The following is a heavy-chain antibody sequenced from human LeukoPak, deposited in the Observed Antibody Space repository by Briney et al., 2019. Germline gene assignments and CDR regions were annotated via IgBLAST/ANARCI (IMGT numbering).Heavy chain of an antibody. CDR2: ISSGGSTI. J-gene: IGHJ5*02. CDR1: GFTFSDYY. CDR3: ARDLGGPRAAWFDP. Sequence: GGSLRLSCAVSGFTFSDYYMSWICQAPGKGLEWVSYISSGGSTISHADSVKGRFTISRDNAENSLYLQMNSLRAEDTAVYYCARDLGGPRAAWFDPWGQGTLVTVSS. V-gene: IGHV3-11*01.